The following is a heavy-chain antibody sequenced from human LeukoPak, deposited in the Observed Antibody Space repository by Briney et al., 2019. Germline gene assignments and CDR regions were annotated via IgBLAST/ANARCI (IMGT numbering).Heavy chain of an antibody. J-gene: IGHJ6*02. D-gene: IGHD6-13*01. CDR1: GYTFTGYY. Sequence: GASVKVSCTASGYTFTGYYMHWVRQAPGQGLEWMGRINPNNGGTNYAQKFQGRGTMTRDTSISTAYMELRRLRSDDTAVYYCARGRSSWRTYYYYYGMDVWGQGTTVTVSS. V-gene: IGHV1-2*06. CDR2: INPNNGGT. CDR3: ARGRSSWRTYYYYYGMDV.